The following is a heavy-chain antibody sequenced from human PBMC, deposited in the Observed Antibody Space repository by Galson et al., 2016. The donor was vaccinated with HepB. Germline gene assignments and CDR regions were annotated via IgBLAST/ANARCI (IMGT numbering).Heavy chain of an antibody. J-gene: IGHJ3*02. V-gene: IGHV3-74*01. CDR1: AFTFSAYP. Sequence: SLRLSCAASAFTFSAYPMHWVRQAPGKGLVWISRIFTDGSGTLYADSVKGRFTIPRDNAKNTLFLQMNSLRADDTAVYYCGRGSKYGFDMWGQGTMVTVSS. CDR2: IFTDGSGT. CDR3: GRGSKYGFDM.